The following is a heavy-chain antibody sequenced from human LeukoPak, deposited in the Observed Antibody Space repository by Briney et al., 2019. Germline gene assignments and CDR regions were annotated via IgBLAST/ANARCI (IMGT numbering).Heavy chain of an antibody. CDR1: GFTFSTFSSYG. V-gene: IGHV3-23*01. D-gene: IGHD6-19*01. CDR2: ISGSGGST. Sequence: GGSLRLSCVASGFTFSTFSSYGMTWVRQAPGKGLVWVSGISGSGGSTYYADSVKGRFTISRDNSKNTLYLQMDNLRAEDTAVYYCAKDHSSRWFHGDADYWGQGTLVTVSS. CDR3: AKDHSSRWFHGDADY. J-gene: IGHJ4*02.